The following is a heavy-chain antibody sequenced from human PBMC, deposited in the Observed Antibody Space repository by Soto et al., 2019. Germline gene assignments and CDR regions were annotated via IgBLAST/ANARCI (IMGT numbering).Heavy chain of an antibody. CDR1: SGSISNNY. CDR2: IHYTGRS. D-gene: IGHD1-26*01. Sequence: QVQLQESGPGLVKPSETLSLTCTVSSGSISNNYWSWIRQPPGKGLEWVGYIHYTGRSDYTPSLKSRVTMSVDTSKNQFSLKLNSVTAADTAVYYCASQSGSYDYWGQGILVTVSS. J-gene: IGHJ4*02. V-gene: IGHV4-59*01. CDR3: ASQSGSYDY.